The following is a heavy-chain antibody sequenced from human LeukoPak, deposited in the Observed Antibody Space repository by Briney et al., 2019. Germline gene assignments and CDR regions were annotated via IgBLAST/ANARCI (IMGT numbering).Heavy chain of an antibody. D-gene: IGHD1-26*01. CDR2: IRYDGNKK. CDR1: GFTFSSYA. J-gene: IGHJ4*02. V-gene: IGHV3-30*02. Sequence: GGSLRLSCAASGFTFSSYAMYWVRQAPGKGLEWVAFIRYDGNKKYYADSVKGRFTISRDNSRNTVYLQMNSLTSEVTAVYYCAKLLLETGGIGEEFDYWGQGTLVTVSS. CDR3: AKLLLETGGIGEEFDY.